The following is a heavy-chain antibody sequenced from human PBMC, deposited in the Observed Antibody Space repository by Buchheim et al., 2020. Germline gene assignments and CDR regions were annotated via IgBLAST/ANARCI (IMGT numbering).Heavy chain of an antibody. J-gene: IGHJ6*02. Sequence: QLQLQESGPGLVKPSETLSLTCTVSGGSISSSSYYWGWIRQPPGKGLEWIGSIYSSGSTYSNSSLKIRVTISVDTSKNQFALKLGCVTAADTAVYYCASFPRYSSSSVWGQGTT. CDR3: ASFPRYSSSSV. CDR1: GGSISSSSYY. D-gene: IGHD6-6*01. V-gene: IGHV4-39*01. CDR2: IYSSGST.